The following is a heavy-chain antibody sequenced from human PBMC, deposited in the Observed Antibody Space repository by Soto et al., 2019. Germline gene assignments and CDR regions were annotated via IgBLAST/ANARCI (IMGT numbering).Heavy chain of an antibody. D-gene: IGHD1-26*01. CDR1: GFTFSSYG. CDR2: ISFDGRTT. Sequence: QVQLVESGGGVVQPGRSLRLSCAASGFTFSSYGMHWVRQAPGKGLEWVAVISFDGRTTYYADSVKGRFTIPRDNSENTLYLQMSNLRAEDTAVYYCTSESNDHYSNSKWAFDDWGQGSLVTVSS. CDR3: TSESNDHYSNSKWAFDD. J-gene: IGHJ4*02. V-gene: IGHV3-30*03.